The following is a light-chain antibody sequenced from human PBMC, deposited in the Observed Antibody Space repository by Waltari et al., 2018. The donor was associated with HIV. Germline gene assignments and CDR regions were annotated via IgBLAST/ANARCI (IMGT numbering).Light chain of an antibody. V-gene: IGLV1-44*01. Sequence: QSVLTQPPSASGTPGQRVTISWSGSSSNVGSNPVNWYKQFPGKAPKLLIYRNTQRPSGVPDRFSGSKSGTSASLAISGLQSADEADYYCVTWDDSLNAYWVFGGGTNLTV. CDR3: VTWDDSLNAYWV. CDR1: SSNVGSNP. CDR2: RNT. J-gene: IGLJ3*02.